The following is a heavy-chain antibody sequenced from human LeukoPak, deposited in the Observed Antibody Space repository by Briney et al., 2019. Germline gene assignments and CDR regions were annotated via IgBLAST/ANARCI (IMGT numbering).Heavy chain of an antibody. D-gene: IGHD3-22*01. CDR2: INPNSGGT. CDR3: ARGKALDYYDSSGYYYYYYGMDV. J-gene: IGHJ6*02. CDR1: GYTFTGYY. Sequence: ASVKVSCKAFGYTFTGYYMHWVRQAPGQGLEWMGWINPNSGGTNYAQKFQGRVTMTRDTSISTAYMELSRLRSDDTAVYYCARGKALDYYDSSGYYYYYYGMDVWGQGTTVTVSS. V-gene: IGHV1-2*02.